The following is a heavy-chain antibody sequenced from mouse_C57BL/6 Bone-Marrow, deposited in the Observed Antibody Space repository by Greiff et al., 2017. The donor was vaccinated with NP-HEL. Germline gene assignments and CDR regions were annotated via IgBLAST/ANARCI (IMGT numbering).Heavy chain of an antibody. Sequence: DVMLVESGGGLVQPGGSLKLSCAASGFTFSDYYMYWVRQTPEKRLEWVAYLSNGGGSTYYPDTVKGRFTISRDNAKNTLYLQMSRLKSEDTAMYYCARHPYAMDYWGQGTSVTVSS. V-gene: IGHV5-12*01. J-gene: IGHJ4*01. CDR1: GFTFSDYY. CDR3: ARHPYAMDY. CDR2: LSNGGGST.